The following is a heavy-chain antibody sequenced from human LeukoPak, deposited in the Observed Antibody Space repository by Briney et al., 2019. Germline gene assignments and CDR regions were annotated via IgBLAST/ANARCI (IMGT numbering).Heavy chain of an antibody. CDR2: IYSGGST. CDR3: ARKSLGIAAAGTFFGS. CDR1: GFTVSNNF. Sequence: GGSLRLSCAASGFTVSNNFVTWVRQAPGKGLEWASIIYSGGSTDYADSVKGRFTISRDNSKNTVYLQMNSLRAEDTAVYHCARKSLGIAAAGTFFGSWGQGTLVTVSS. V-gene: IGHV3-53*01. D-gene: IGHD6-13*01. J-gene: IGHJ5*02.